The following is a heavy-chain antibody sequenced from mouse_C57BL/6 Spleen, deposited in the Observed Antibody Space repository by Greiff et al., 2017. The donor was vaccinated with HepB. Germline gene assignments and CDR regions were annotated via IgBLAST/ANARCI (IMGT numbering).Heavy chain of an antibody. Sequence: QVQLQQPGAELVKPGASVKMSCKASGYTFTSYWITWVKQRPGQGLEWIGDIYPGSGSTNYNEKFKSKATLTVDTSSSTAYMQLSSLTSEDSAVYSWASGTYYGNHGYFDVWGTGTTVTVSS. D-gene: IGHD2-10*01. V-gene: IGHV1-55*01. CDR3: ASGTYYGNHGYFDV. CDR2: IYPGSGST. CDR1: GYTFTSYW. J-gene: IGHJ1*03.